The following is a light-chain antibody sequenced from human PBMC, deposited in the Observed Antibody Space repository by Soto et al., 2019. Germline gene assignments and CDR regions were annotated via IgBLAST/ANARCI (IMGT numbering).Light chain of an antibody. CDR2: GAS. CDR3: QQYSNWPQT. Sequence: EIVMTQSPVTLSVSPGEGATLSCRASQSIRSSLAWYQHRPGQAPRLLIRGASTRVTGVSARFSGSGSGRDFTLIISSLQSEDFAVYYCQQYSNWPQTFGQGTKVEIK. CDR1: QSIRSS. V-gene: IGKV3-15*01. J-gene: IGKJ1*01.